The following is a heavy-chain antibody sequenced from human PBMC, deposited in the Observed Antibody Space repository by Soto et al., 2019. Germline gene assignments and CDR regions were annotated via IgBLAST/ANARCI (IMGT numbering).Heavy chain of an antibody. CDR1: GGTFSSYA. V-gene: IGHV1-69*12. CDR3: ARAPVGVVAGRYYYGMDV. CDR2: IIPIFGTA. J-gene: IGHJ6*02. Sequence: QVQLVQSGAEVKKPGSSVKVSCKASGGTFSSYAISWVRQAPGQGLEWMGGIIPIFGTANYAQKFQGRVRITEDDSTSTAYMELSSLRSEDTAVYYCARAPVGVVAGRYYYGMDVWGQGTTVTVSS. D-gene: IGHD3-22*01.